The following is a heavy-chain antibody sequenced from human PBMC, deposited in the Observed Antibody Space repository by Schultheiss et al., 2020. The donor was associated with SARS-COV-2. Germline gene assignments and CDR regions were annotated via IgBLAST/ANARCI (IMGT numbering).Heavy chain of an antibody. J-gene: IGHJ3*02. D-gene: IGHD2-2*02. CDR1: GFIFSSYG. CDR3: ARSPEDCSSTSCYRGDAFDI. Sequence: GGSLRLSCTASGFIFSSYGMHWVRQAPGKGLEWVAVIWYDGSNKYYADSVKGRFTISRDNSKNTLYLQMNSLRAEDTAVYYCARSPEDCSSTSCYRGDAFDIWGQGTMVTVSS. V-gene: IGHV3-33*01. CDR2: IWYDGSNK.